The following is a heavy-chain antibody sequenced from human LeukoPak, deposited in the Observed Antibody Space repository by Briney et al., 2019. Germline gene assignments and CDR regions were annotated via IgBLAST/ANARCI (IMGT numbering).Heavy chain of an antibody. V-gene: IGHV4-4*02. Sequence: PSGTLSLTCAVSGGSILTANWWSWVRQPPGKGLEWIGEVHLSGASNYNPSLKSRVSMSIDNSKNQLSLKLTSVTAADTAIYYCARESGAFCPFGFWGQGTLVTVSS. CDR1: GGSILTANW. CDR3: ARESGAFCPFGF. CDR2: VHLSGAS. D-gene: IGHD1-26*01. J-gene: IGHJ4*02.